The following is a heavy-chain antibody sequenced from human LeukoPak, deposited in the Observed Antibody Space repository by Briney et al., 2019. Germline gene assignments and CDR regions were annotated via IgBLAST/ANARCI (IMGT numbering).Heavy chain of an antibody. CDR1: GYTFTSYG. V-gene: IGHV1-18*01. Sequence: EASVKVSCKASGYTFTSYGISWVRQAPGQGLEWMGWISAYNGNTNYAQKLQGRVTMTTDTSTSTAYMGLRSLRSDDTAVYYCARSPITMIVVVIDYWGQGTLVTVSS. J-gene: IGHJ4*02. D-gene: IGHD3-22*01. CDR2: ISAYNGNT. CDR3: ARSPITMIVVVIDY.